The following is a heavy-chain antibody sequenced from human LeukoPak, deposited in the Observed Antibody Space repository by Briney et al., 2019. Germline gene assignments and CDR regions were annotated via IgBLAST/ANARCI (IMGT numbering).Heavy chain of an antibody. CDR3: ARVSSSSTSCYVYYFDY. D-gene: IGHD2-2*01. V-gene: IGHV4-59*08. CDR1: GGSIRSYY. CDR2: IYYSGST. Sequence: SETPSLTCTVSGGSIRSYYWSWMRQPPGKGLEGIGYIYYSGSTNYNPSLKSRVTISVDTSKNQFSLKLSSVTAADTAVYYCARVSSSSTSCYVYYFDYWGQGTLVTVSS. J-gene: IGHJ4*02.